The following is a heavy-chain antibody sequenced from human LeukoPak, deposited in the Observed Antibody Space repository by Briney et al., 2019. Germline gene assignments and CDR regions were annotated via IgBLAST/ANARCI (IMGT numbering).Heavy chain of an antibody. V-gene: IGHV3-48*03. CDR3: ARKDSSWFDY. CDR2: ISSSGRTI. D-gene: IGHD6-13*01. J-gene: IGHJ4*02. CDR1: GFTFSSYE. Sequence: GGSLRLSCAASGFTFSSYEMNWVRQAPGKGLEWVSYISSSGRTIYYADSVKGRFTISRDNAKNSLYLQMNSLRAEDTAVYYCARKDSSWFDYWGQGTLVTVSS.